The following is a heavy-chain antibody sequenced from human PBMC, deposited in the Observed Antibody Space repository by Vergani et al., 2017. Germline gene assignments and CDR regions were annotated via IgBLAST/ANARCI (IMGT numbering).Heavy chain of an antibody. CDR3: ARTPAAINYYYYYMDV. J-gene: IGHJ6*03. CDR1: GGSVSSGSYY. V-gene: IGHV4-61*10. CDR2: IYYSGST. D-gene: IGHD2-2*02. Sequence: QVQLQESGPGLVKPSETLSLTCTVSGGSVSSGSYYWSWIRQPAGKGLEWIGYIYYSGSTYYNPSLKSRVTISVDTSKNQFSLKLSSVTAADTAVYYCARTPAAINYYYYYMDVWGKGTTVTVSS.